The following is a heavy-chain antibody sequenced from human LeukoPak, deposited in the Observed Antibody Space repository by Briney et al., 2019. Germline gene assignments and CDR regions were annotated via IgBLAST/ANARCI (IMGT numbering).Heavy chain of an antibody. CDR3: ARVRQRIAVAGPGNWFDP. Sequence: RASVKVSCKASGYTFTSYGISWVRQAPGQGLEWMGWISAYNGNTNYAQKLQGRVTMTTDTSKNQFSLKLSSVTAADTAVYYCARVRQRIAVAGPGNWFDPWGQGTLVTVSS. D-gene: IGHD6-19*01. CDR2: ISAYNGNT. V-gene: IGHV1-18*01. J-gene: IGHJ5*02. CDR1: GYTFTSYG.